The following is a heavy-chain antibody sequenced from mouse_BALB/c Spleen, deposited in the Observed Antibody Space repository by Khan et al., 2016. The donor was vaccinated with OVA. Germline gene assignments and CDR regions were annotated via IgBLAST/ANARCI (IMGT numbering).Heavy chain of an antibody. CDR1: GSSITSNYA. D-gene: IGHD1-1*01. V-gene: IGHV3-2*02. Sequence: QLQESGPGLVKPSQSLSLTCTVTGSSITSNYAWNWIRQFPGNKLEWMGYISYSGRTSYIPSLQSQISIPRDTSKNQFFLQLNSVTTEETATYYCARGNYYGYAMDYWGQGTSVTVSS. J-gene: IGHJ4*01. CDR2: ISYSGRT. CDR3: ARGNYYGYAMDY.